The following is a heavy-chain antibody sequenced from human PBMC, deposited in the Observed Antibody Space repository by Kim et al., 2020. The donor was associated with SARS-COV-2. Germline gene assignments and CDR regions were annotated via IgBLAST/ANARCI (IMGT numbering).Heavy chain of an antibody. J-gene: IGHJ5*02. V-gene: IGHV3-48*02. Sequence: GGSLRLSCAASGFTFSSYSMNWVRQAPGKGLEWVSYISSSSSTIYYADSVKGRFTISRDNAKNSLYLQMNSLRDEDTAVYYCARESYYYGSGSYWWPWGQGTLVTVSS. CDR3: ARESYYYGSGSYWWP. CDR1: GFTFSSYS. D-gene: IGHD3-10*01. CDR2: ISSSSSTI.